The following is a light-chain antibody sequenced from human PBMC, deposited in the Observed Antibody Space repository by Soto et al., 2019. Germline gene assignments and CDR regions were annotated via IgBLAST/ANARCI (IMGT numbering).Light chain of an antibody. CDR3: MEVLQTPFT. V-gene: IGKV2-28*01. J-gene: IGKJ5*01. CDR2: LGS. CDR1: QSLLHSNGYNY. Sequence: DIAMTQSPLSLPVTPGEPASISCRSSQSLLHSNGYNYLDWYLQKPGQSPQLLIFLGSNRASGVPDRFSGSGSGTDFTLKISRVEAEDVGVYYCMEVLQTPFTFGQGTRLEIK.